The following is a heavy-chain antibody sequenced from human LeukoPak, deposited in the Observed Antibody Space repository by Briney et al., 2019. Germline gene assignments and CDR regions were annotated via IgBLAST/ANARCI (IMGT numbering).Heavy chain of an antibody. J-gene: IGHJ4*02. Sequence: PGGSLRLSCAASGFTFDDYGMSWVRQAPGKGLEWVSGINWNGGSTGYADSVKGRFTISRDNAKNSLYLQMNSLRAEDTALYYCARDLVGATKASPFDYWGQGTLVTVSS. CDR3: ARDLVGATKASPFDY. D-gene: IGHD1-26*01. V-gene: IGHV3-20*04. CDR1: GFTFDDYG. CDR2: INWNGGST.